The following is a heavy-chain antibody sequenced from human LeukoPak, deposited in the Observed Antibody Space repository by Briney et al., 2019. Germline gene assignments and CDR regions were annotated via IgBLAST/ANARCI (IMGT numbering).Heavy chain of an antibody. Sequence: GGSLRLSCAASGFTFTGPAMHWVRQTSGKGLEWVGRIRSKANSYATAYAASVEGRFTLSRDDSKNTAYLQMNSLKTEDTAVYSCTTDYADDVYGAFDIWGQGTMVTVSS. CDR3: TTDYADDVYGAFDI. V-gene: IGHV3-73*01. CDR1: GFTFTGPA. D-gene: IGHD4-17*01. J-gene: IGHJ3*02. CDR2: IRSKANSYAT.